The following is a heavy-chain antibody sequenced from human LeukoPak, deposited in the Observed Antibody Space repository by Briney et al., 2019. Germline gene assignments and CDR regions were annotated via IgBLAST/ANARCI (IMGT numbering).Heavy chain of an antibody. D-gene: IGHD1-20*01. CDR1: GFTFSSYA. CDR2: ISYDGSNK. J-gene: IGHJ4*02. Sequence: PGGSLRLSCAASGFTFSSYAMHWVRQAPGKGLEWVAVISYDGSNKYYADSVKGRFTISRDNSKNTLYLQMNSLRAEDTAVYYCARDYHQYNWNPCRGYWGQGTLVTVPS. CDR3: ARDYHQYNWNPCRGY. V-gene: IGHV3-30*04.